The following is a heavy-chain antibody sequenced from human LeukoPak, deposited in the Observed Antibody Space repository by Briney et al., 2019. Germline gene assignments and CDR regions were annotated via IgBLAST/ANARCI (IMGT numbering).Heavy chain of an antibody. Sequence: GGSLRLSCAASGFTFSSYAMHWVRQAPGKGLEWVGRIKSKTDGGTTDYAAPVKGGFTISRGDSKNTLYLQMNSLKTEDTAVYYCTTNFPSGYQRYWGQGTLVTVSS. D-gene: IGHD3-22*01. J-gene: IGHJ4*02. CDR2: IKSKTDGGTT. V-gene: IGHV3-15*07. CDR3: TTNFPSGYQRY. CDR1: GFTFSSYA.